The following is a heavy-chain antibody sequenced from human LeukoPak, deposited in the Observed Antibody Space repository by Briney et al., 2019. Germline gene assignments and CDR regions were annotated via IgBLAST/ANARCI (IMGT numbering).Heavy chain of an antibody. CDR1: GFTFGDYA. D-gene: IGHD6-19*01. CDR3: TGYSSGWYSTDY. CDR2: IRSKTFGGTT. V-gene: IGHV3-49*04. Sequence: GGSLRLSCTASGFTFGDYAMSWVRQAPGKGLEWVGFIRSKTFGGTTEYAASVKGRFTTSRDDSKSIAYLQMNSLKTEDTAVYYCTGYSSGWYSTDYWGQGTLVTVSS. J-gene: IGHJ4*02.